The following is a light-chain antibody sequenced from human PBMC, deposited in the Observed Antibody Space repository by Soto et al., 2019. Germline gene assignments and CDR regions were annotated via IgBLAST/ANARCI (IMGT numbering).Light chain of an antibody. CDR2: STS. CDR1: QSVSNIY. J-gene: IGKJ1*01. CDR3: QQYGPSLWT. Sequence: EIVLTQSPGTLSLSPGERATLSCRASQSVSNIYLAWYQQKPGQAPRLLIYSTSNRATDIPDRFSGSGSGTDFTLTISRLEPEDFAVYYCQQYGPSLWTFGQGTKVEIK. V-gene: IGKV3-20*01.